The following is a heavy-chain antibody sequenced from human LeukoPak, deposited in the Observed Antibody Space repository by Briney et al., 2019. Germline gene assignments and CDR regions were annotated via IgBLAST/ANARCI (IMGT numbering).Heavy chain of an antibody. CDR3: ASSIVVVPAAMDYYYMDV. D-gene: IGHD2-2*01. CDR2: IYYSGST. J-gene: IGHJ6*03. CDR1: GGSISSGDYY. Sequence: SETLSLTCTVSGGSISSGDYYWSWIRQPPGKGLEWIGYIYYSGSTYYNPSLKSQVTISVDTSKNQFSLKLSSVTAADTAVYYCASSIVVVPAAMDYYYMDVWGKGTTVTVSS. V-gene: IGHV4-30-4*08.